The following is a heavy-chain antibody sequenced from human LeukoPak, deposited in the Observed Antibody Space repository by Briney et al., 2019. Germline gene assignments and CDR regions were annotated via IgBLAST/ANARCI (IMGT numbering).Heavy chain of an antibody. Sequence: ASVKVSCKASGYTFTSYYMHWVRQAPGQGLEWMGIINPSGGSTSYAQKLQGRVTMTTDTSTSTAYMELRSLRSDDTAVYYCAREQYYDILTGYYRPDFDYWGQGTLVTVSS. CDR3: AREQYYDILTGYYRPDFDY. CDR2: INPSGGST. V-gene: IGHV1-46*01. CDR1: GYTFTSYY. J-gene: IGHJ4*02. D-gene: IGHD3-9*01.